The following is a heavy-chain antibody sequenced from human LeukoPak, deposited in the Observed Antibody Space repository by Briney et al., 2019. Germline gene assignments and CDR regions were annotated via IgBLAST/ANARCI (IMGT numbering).Heavy chain of an antibody. V-gene: IGHV3-23*01. CDR3: AKKDSGGSYNWFDP. Sequence: PGGSLRISCAASGFTFKNYAMNWVRQSPGQGLEWASTISGDALTSWYADSVKGRFTVSRDNSKNIVFLQMNNLRAEDTAVYYCAKKDSGGSYNWFDPWGQGTLVTVSS. J-gene: IGHJ5*02. CDR1: GFTFKNYA. CDR2: ISGDALTS. D-gene: IGHD3-22*01.